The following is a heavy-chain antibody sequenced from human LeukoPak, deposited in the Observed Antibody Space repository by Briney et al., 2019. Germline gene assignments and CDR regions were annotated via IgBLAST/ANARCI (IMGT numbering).Heavy chain of an antibody. Sequence: SETLSLTCAVYGGSFSGYYWSWIRQPPGKGLEWIGEINHSGSTNYNPSLKSRVTTSVDTSKNQFSLKLSSVTAADTAVYYCASRTGYYYYMDVWGKGTTVTVSS. D-gene: IGHD1/OR15-1a*01. CDR2: INHSGST. V-gene: IGHV4-34*01. CDR1: GGSFSGYY. CDR3: ASRTGYYYYMDV. J-gene: IGHJ6*03.